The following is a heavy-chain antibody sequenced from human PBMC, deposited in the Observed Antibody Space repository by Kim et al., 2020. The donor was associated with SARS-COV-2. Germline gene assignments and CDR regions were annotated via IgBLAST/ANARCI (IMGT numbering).Heavy chain of an antibody. V-gene: IGHV3-30*02. CDR3: AKEPSSGWFEYYFDY. J-gene: IGHJ4*02. Sequence: DPVKGRFTISRDNSKNTLYLQMNSLRAEDTAVYYCAKEPSSGWFEYYFDYWGQGTLVTVSS. D-gene: IGHD6-19*01.